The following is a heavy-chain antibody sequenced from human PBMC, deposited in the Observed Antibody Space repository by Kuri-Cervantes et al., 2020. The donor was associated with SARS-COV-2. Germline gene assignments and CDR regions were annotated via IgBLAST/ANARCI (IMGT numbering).Heavy chain of an antibody. D-gene: IGHD5-12*01. V-gene: IGHV4-39*02. CDR2: IYYSGST. CDR1: GGSISSSSYY. J-gene: IGHJ5*02. CDR3: AREGATLYNWFDP. Sequence: SETLSLTCTVSGGSISSSSYYWGWIRQPPGKGLEWIGSIYYSGSTYYNPSLKSRVTISVDTSKNQFSLKLSSVTAADTAVYYCAREGATLYNWFDPWGQGTLVTVSS.